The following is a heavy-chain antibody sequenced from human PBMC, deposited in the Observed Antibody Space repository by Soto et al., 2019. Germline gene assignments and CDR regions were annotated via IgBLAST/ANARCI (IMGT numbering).Heavy chain of an antibody. D-gene: IGHD5-18*01. J-gene: IGHJ4*02. CDR2: MNLDTGGT. CDR1: GYRFTAYY. Sequence: QVQRVQSGAEVKKPGASVRVSCETSGYRFTAYYIHWVRQAPGQGLEWMGRMNLDTGGTTYAQKFQGRVTMTRDTSISTAYMELSSLKSDDTAMYYCARDGNFAFLGYSFAFDFWGQGTLVTVSS. CDR3: ARDGNFAFLGYSFAFDF. V-gene: IGHV1-2*06.